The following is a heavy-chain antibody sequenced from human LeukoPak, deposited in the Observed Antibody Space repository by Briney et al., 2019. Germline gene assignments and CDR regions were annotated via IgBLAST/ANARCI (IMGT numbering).Heavy chain of an antibody. CDR1: GGSISSYY. V-gene: IGHV4-59*01. Sequence: SETLSLTCTVSGGSISSYYWSWIRQPPGKGLEWIGYIYYSGSTNYNPSLKSRVTISVDTSKNQFSLKLSSVTAADTAVYYCARVKGYSYGPFDYWGQGTXVTVSS. CDR3: ARVKGYSYGPFDY. CDR2: IYYSGST. J-gene: IGHJ4*02. D-gene: IGHD5-18*01.